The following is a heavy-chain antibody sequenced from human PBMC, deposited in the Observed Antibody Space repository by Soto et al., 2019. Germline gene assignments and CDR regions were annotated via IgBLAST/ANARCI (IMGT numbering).Heavy chain of an antibody. CDR1: GGSISSSSYY. CDR2: IYYSGST. D-gene: IGHD2-21*02. J-gene: IGHJ4*02. CDR3: ARLTPVTAIPTDY. Sequence: HLQLQESGPGLVKPSETLYLTCHVSGGSISSSSYYWGWIRQPPGKGLEWIGNIYYSGSTYYNPSLKRRVTISVDMSKNRFALRLSSVTAADPAVYYCARLTPVTAIPTDYWGQGTLVTVSS. V-gene: IGHV4-39*01.